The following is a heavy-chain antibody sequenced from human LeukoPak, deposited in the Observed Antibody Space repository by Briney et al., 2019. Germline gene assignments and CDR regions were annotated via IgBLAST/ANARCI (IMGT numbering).Heavy chain of an antibody. CDR2: IKRDGSEK. Sequence: GALRLSCAASGFTFSSYWMSWVRQAPGKGLEWVANIKRDGSEKYYVDSVKGRFTISRDNAKNSLYLQINSLRAEEAAVYYCARGYGDSIHFDYWGQGTLVTVSS. V-gene: IGHV3-7*04. CDR3: ARGYGDSIHFDY. J-gene: IGHJ4*02. D-gene: IGHD4-17*01. CDR1: GFTFSSYW.